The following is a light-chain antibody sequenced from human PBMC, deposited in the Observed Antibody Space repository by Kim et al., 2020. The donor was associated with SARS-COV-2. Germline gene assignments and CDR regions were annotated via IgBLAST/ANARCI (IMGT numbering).Light chain of an antibody. J-gene: IGLJ3*02. CDR3: NSRDSSGTWV. CDR2: GKN. V-gene: IGLV3-19*01. Sequence: VVWGQTVMTTCQGDSLRSYYASWHQQKPGQAPVLVIYGKNSRPSVIPDLFSGSRSGNTASLTITGAQAEDEADYYCNSRDSSGTWVFGGGTQLTVL. CDR1: SLRSYY.